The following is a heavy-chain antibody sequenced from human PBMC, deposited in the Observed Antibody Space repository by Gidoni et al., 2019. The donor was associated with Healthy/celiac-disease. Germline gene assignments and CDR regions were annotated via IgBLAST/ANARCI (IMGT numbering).Heavy chain of an antibody. J-gene: IGHJ4*02. Sequence: QVQLVESGGGVVQPGRSLRLSFAASGFTFSSYGMPWVRPAPGKGLEWVAVISYDGSNKYYADAVKGRFTISRDNSKNTLYLQMNSLRAEDTAVYYCAKGHEGLPWSGGDYWGQGTLVTVSS. V-gene: IGHV3-30*18. CDR1: GFTFSSYG. CDR3: AKGHEGLPWSGGDY. D-gene: IGHD3-10*01. CDR2: ISYDGSNK.